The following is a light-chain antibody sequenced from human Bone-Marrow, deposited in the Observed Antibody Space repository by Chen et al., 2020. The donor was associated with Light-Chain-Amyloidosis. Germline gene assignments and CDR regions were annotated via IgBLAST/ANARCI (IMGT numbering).Light chain of an antibody. V-gene: IGLV3-25*03. CDR3: QSADSSGTYEVI. CDR2: RDT. CDR1: DLPTKY. J-gene: IGLJ2*01. Sequence: SYELTQPPSVSVSPGQTARITCSGDDLPTKYAYWYQQKPGQAPVLVIHRDTERPSGISARFTGCSSGTTAPLTISGVRADDEADEHCQSADSSGTYEVIFGGGTKLTV.